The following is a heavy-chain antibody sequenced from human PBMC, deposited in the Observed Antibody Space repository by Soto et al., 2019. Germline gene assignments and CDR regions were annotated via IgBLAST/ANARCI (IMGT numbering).Heavy chain of an antibody. D-gene: IGHD6-19*01. V-gene: IGHV6-1*01. J-gene: IGHJ5*02. CDR3: ARELESRIAVAGENWFDP. CDR1: GDSVSSNRAA. Sequence: SQTLSLTCAISGDSVSSNRAAWNWIRQSPSRGLEWLGRTYYRYKWYNDYAVSVKSRITINPDTSKNQFSLQLNSVTPEDTAVYSCARELESRIAVAGENWFDPFGQGTLVTLSS. CDR2: TYYRYKWYN.